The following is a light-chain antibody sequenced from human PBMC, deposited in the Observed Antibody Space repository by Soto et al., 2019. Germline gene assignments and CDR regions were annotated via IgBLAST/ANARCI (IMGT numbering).Light chain of an antibody. CDR2: RDN. CDR3: AAWDDNLPGYV. V-gene: IGLV1-44*01. Sequence: QSVLXQPPSASGTPGQRVTISCSGSSPNIGSHTVNWYQQLPGTAPKLLICRDNQRPSGVPDRFSGSKSGTSASLAISGLQSEDEADYYCAAWDDNLPGYVFGTGTKVTVL. CDR1: SPNIGSHT. J-gene: IGLJ1*01.